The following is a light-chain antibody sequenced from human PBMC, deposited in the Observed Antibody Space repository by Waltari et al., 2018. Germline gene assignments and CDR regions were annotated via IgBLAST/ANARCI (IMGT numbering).Light chain of an antibody. Sequence: DIVMTQSPDSLAVSLGERATINCKSSQNLLYSSNNKNFLGWYQLKPGQPPKLLMYWSSTRESGVPDRFSGSGSETDFPLTISSLQAEDVAVYYCQQYYSSPPTFGQGTRVEI. V-gene: IGKV4-1*01. CDR1: QNLLYSSNNKNF. J-gene: IGKJ1*01. CDR2: WSS. CDR3: QQYYSSPPT.